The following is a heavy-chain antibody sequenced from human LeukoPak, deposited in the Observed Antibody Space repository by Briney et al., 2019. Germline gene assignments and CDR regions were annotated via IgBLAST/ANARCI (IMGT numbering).Heavy chain of an antibody. CDR1: GSTFSSYA. CDR2: ISGSGGST. D-gene: IGHD3-10*01. Sequence: GGSLSLSCAASGSTFSSYAMSWVRQAPGKGLEWVSAISGSGGSTYYADSVKGRSTISRDNSKNTLYLQMNSLRAEDTAVYDCAKDAFDYYGSGSYDAFDIWGQGTMVTVSS. J-gene: IGHJ3*02. V-gene: IGHV3-23*01. CDR3: AKDAFDYYGSGSYDAFDI.